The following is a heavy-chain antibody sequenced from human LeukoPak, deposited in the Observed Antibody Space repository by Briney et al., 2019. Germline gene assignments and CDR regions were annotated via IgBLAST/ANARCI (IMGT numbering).Heavy chain of an antibody. J-gene: IGHJ4*02. CDR3: ARFYSSGWYGRAEYYFDY. V-gene: IGHV5-51*01. CDR2: IYPGDSDT. CDR1: GYSFTSYW. D-gene: IGHD6-19*01. Sequence: GASLKISCKGSGYSFTSYWIGWVRQMPGKGPEWMGIIYPGDSDTRYSPSFQGQVTISADKSISTAYLQWSSLKASDTAMYYCARFYSSGWYGRAEYYFDYWGQGTLVTVSS.